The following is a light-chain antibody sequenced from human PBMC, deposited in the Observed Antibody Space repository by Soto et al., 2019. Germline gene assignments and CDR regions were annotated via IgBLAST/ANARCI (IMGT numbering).Light chain of an antibody. Sequence: QSALTQPPSASGSPGQSVTISCTGTSSDVGGYNYVSWYQQHPGKAPKLMIYEVSKRPSGVPYRFSGSKSGNTASLTVSGRQAEDEEDDYCNSSSGSNTIYVFGAGTKLTVL. CDR2: EVS. CDR1: SSDVGGYNY. V-gene: IGLV2-8*01. J-gene: IGLJ1*01. CDR3: NSSSGSNTIYV.